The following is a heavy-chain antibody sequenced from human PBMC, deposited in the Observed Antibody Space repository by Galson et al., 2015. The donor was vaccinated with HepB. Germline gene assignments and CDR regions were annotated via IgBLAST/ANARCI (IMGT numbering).Heavy chain of an antibody. Sequence: ETLSLTCTVSGGSISSYYWSWIRQPPGKGLEWIGYIYYSGSTNYNPSLKSRVTISVDTSKNQFSLKLSSVTAADTAVYYCARGPYYYGSGSYSGFDYWGQGTLVTVSS. V-gene: IGHV4-59*01. CDR2: IYYSGST. CDR3: ARGPYYYGSGSYSGFDY. J-gene: IGHJ4*02. CDR1: GGSISSYY. D-gene: IGHD3-10*01.